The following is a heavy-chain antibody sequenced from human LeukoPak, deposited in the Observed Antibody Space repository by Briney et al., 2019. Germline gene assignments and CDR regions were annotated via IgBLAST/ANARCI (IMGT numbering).Heavy chain of an antibody. J-gene: IGHJ4*02. CDR3: ARDHEVSSSSFDY. Sequence: SETLSLTCTVSRGSVNSNSYYWGWIRQPPGKGLEWIGTIYYSGNTYYNPSLESRVTISVDTSKNQFSLKLTSVTAADTAVYYCARDHEVSSSSFDYWGQGTLVTVST. V-gene: IGHV4-39*07. CDR1: RGSVNSNSYY. CDR2: IYYSGNT. D-gene: IGHD6-6*01.